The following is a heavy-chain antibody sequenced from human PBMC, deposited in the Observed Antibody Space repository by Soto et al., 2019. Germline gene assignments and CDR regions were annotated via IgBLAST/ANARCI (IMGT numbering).Heavy chain of an antibody. CDR3: AKDGGWGLPRGRGSDY. V-gene: IGHV3-7*01. J-gene: IGHJ4*02. CDR2: IKEDGSEE. Sequence: HPGGSLRLSCAASGFTCSRYLMTWVRQAPGKGLEWVANIKEDGSEEYYVDSVKGRFTISRDNSKNTLYVQMKSLRAEDTAVYYCAKDGGWGLPRGRGSDYWGQGTLVTVSS. CDR1: GFTCSRYL. D-gene: IGHD1-26*01.